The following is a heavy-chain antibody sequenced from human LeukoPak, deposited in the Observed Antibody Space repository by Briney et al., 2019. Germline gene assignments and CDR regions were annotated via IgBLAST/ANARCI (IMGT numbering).Heavy chain of an antibody. CDR1: VGSFSGYY. D-gene: IGHD1-26*01. CDR2: INHSGST. Sequence: SETLSLTCAVYVGSFSGYYWSGLRQPPGKGLEWIGEINHSGSTNYNPSLKSRVTISVDTSKNRFSLKLSSVTAADTAMYYCAREGVGATDYWGQGTLVTVSS. CDR3: AREGVGATDY. V-gene: IGHV4-34*01. J-gene: IGHJ4*02.